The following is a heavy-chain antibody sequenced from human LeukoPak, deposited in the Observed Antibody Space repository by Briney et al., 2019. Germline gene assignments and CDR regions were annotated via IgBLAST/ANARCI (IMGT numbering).Heavy chain of an antibody. Sequence: ASVTVSCKASGYTFTGYYVHWVRQAPGQGLEWMGWINPNSGGTNYAQKFQGRVTMTRDTSISTAYMELSRLRSDDTAVYYCARGSPSDDSSGYYALRNFDYWGQGTLVTVSS. CDR3: ARGSPSDDSSGYYALRNFDY. CDR2: INPNSGGT. V-gene: IGHV1-2*02. J-gene: IGHJ4*02. D-gene: IGHD3-22*01. CDR1: GYTFTGYY.